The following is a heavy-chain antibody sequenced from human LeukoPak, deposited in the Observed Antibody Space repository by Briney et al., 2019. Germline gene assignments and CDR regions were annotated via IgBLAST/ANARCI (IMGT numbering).Heavy chain of an antibody. CDR3: ARVFRGYCTNGVCYSWFDP. Sequence: ASVKVSCKASGDTFTSYYMHWVRQAPGQGLEWMGIINPSGGSTSYAQKFQGRVTMTRDMSTSTVYMELSRLRSDDTAVYYCARVFRGYCTNGVCYSWFDPWGQGTLVTVSS. CDR1: GDTFTSYY. D-gene: IGHD2-8*01. J-gene: IGHJ5*02. V-gene: IGHV1-46*01. CDR2: INPSGGST.